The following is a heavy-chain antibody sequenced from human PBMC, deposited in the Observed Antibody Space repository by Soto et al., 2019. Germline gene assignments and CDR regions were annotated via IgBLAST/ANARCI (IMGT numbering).Heavy chain of an antibody. CDR3: AKVSPGGESYCTNGVCEPYYYYYGMDV. CDR1: GFTFSSYA. V-gene: IGHV3-23*01. J-gene: IGHJ6*02. Sequence: GGSLRLSCAASGFTFSSYAMSWVRQAPGKGLEWVSAISGSGGSTYYADSVKGRFTISRDNSKNTLYLQMNSLRAEDTAVYYCAKVSPGGESYCTNGVCEPYYYYYGMDVWGQGTTVTVSS. CDR2: ISGSGGST. D-gene: IGHD2-8*01.